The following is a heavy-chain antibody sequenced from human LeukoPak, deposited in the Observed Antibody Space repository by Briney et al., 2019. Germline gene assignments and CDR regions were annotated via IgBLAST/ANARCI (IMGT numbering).Heavy chain of an antibody. V-gene: IGHV4-4*07. Sequence: PSETLSLTCTVCGGSISSYYWSWIGQPAGKGLDWIGRIYISGSANYNPSLKSRVTMSVEPSKKQFSLKLSSVTAADTAVYYCARDNGEDWYFDLWGRGTLVTVSS. J-gene: IGHJ2*01. CDR2: IYISGSA. CDR1: GGSISSYY. CDR3: ARDNGEDWYFDL. D-gene: IGHD2-8*01.